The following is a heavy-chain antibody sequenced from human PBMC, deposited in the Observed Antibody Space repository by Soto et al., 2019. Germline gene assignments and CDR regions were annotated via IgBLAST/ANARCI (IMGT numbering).Heavy chain of an antibody. V-gene: IGHV3-53*01. CDR2: IHTSGDT. Sequence: TGGSLRLSCAASGFSVGGNHLTWVRQAPGKGLEWVAVIHTSGDTYYADSVQGRFTISRDNSKNTVYLQMNSLRVGDTAMYFCARGVNDDSWGQGTLVTV. CDR1: GFSVGGNH. J-gene: IGHJ4*02. CDR3: ARGVNDDS. D-gene: IGHD2-8*01.